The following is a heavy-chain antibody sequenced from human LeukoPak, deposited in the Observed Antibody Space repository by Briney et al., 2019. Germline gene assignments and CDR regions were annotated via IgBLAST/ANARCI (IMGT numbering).Heavy chain of an antibody. D-gene: IGHD1-26*01. Sequence: SETLSLTCTVSGGSISSYYWSWIRQPAGKGLEWIGNIYSSGSTYYNASLQSRVTISIDTSKNQFSLRLNSVTAADTAMYYCAKSGGYGLIDYWGQGTRVTVSS. CDR3: AKSGGYGLIDY. J-gene: IGHJ4*02. CDR2: IYSSGST. CDR1: GGSISSYY. V-gene: IGHV4-59*04.